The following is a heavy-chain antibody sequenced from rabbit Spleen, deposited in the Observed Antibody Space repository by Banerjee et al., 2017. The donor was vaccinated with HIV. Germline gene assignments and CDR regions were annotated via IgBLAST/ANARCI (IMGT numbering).Heavy chain of an antibody. CDR1: GFSFSGSYY. CDR3: ARSYSL. J-gene: IGHJ4*01. D-gene: IGHD7-1*01. CDR2: IYTGDGST. Sequence: QEQLEESGGDLVKPGASLTLTCTASGFSFSGSYYMCWVRQAPGKGLEWIACIYTGDGSTYYASWVNGRFTISKISSTTVTLQMTSLTAADTATYFCARSYSLWGPGTLVTVS. V-gene: IGHV1S45*01.